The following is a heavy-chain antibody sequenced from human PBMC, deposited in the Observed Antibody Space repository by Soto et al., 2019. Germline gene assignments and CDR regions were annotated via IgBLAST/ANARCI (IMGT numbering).Heavy chain of an antibody. J-gene: IGHJ5*02. V-gene: IGHV1-69*13. CDR2: IIPIFGTA. Sequence: SVKVSCKASGGTFSSYAISWVRQAPGQGLEWMGGIIPIFGTANYAQKFQGRVTITADESTSTAYMELSSLRSEDTAVYYCASFMERSCGGDCYTGWFDPWGQGTLVTVSS. D-gene: IGHD2-21*02. CDR3: ASFMERSCGGDCYTGWFDP. CDR1: GGTFSSYA.